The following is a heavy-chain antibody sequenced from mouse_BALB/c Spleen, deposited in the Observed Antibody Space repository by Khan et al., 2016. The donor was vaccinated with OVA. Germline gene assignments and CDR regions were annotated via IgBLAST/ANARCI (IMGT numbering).Heavy chain of an antibody. CDR1: GYTFTNYV. Sequence: QIQLVQSGPELKKPGETVKISCKASGYTFTNYVMNWVKQSPGKGLKWMGWINTYTGETTYDDDFKGRLAFSLETSASTAYLQINSVKIEDTATYFCTRFHGGYWGQGTTLTVSS. J-gene: IGHJ2*01. CDR2: INTYTGET. V-gene: IGHV9-3-1*01. CDR3: TRFHGGY.